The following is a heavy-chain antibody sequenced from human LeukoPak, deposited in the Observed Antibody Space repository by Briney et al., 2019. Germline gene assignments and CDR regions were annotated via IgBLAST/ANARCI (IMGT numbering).Heavy chain of an antibody. CDR3: AKDDYSNYGYFDY. V-gene: IGHV3-30*18. D-gene: IGHD4-11*01. CDR2: ISYDGSNK. Sequence: PGGSLRLSCAASGFTFSSYGMHWVRQAPGKRLEWVAVISYDGSNKCYADSVKGRFTISRDNSKNTLYLQMNSLRAEDTAVYYCAKDDYSNYGYFDYWGQGTLVTVSS. CDR1: GFTFSSYG. J-gene: IGHJ4*02.